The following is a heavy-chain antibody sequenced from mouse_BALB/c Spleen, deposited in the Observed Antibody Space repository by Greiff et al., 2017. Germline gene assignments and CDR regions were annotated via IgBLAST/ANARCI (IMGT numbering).Heavy chain of an antibody. CDR1: GYSFTGYF. Sequence: EVKLQESGPELVKPGASVKISCKASGYSFTGYFMNWVKQSHGKSLEWIGRINPYNGDTFYNQKFKGKATLTVDKSSSTAHMELLSLTSEDSAVYYCGRREVRPYYAMDYWGQGTSVTVSS. J-gene: IGHJ4*01. CDR3: GRREVRPYYAMDY. V-gene: IGHV1-37*01. CDR2: INPYNGDT. D-gene: IGHD2-14*01.